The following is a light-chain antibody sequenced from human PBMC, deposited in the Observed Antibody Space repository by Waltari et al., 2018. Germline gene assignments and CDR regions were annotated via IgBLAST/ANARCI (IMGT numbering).Light chain of an antibody. CDR1: QSLSSY. Sequence: EIVLTQSPGTLSSSPGERATLSCRASQSLSSYLAWYQQKPGQAPRLLIYAVSGRATGIPDKFSGSGSGTDFTLTISRLEPEDVAVYYCQQYRSSPGTFGQGTKVEIK. J-gene: IGKJ1*01. CDR2: AVS. V-gene: IGKV3-20*01. CDR3: QQYRSSPGT.